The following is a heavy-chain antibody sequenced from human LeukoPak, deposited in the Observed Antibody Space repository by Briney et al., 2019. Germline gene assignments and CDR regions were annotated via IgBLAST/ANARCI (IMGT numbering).Heavy chain of an antibody. J-gene: IGHJ3*02. CDR3: ATELGAITMVRDPYAFDI. D-gene: IGHD3-10*01. V-gene: IGHV4-59*08. CDR1: GGSISSYY. CDR2: INYSGST. Sequence: KPSETLSLTCTVSGGSISSYYWSWIRQPPGKGLEWIGYINYSGSTTYNPSLKSRVTISVDTSKNQFSLKLSSVTAADTAVYYCATELGAITMVRDPYAFDIWGQGTMVTVSS.